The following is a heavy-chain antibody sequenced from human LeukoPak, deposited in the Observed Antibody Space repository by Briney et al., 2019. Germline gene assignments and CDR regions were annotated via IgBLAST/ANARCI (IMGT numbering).Heavy chain of an antibody. CDR2: INPNSGGT. Sequence: ASVTVSFKASGYTFTGYYMHWVRQAPGQGLEGMGWINPNSGGTNYAQKFQGRVTMTRDTSISTAYMELSRLRSDDTAVYYCARYSTVKSHGSYYYGMDVWGQGTTVTVSS. D-gene: IGHD4-11*01. CDR1: GYTFTGYY. V-gene: IGHV1-2*02. CDR3: ARYSTVKSHGSYYYGMDV. J-gene: IGHJ6*02.